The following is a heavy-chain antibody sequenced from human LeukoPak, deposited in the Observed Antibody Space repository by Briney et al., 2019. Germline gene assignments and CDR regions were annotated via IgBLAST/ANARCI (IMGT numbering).Heavy chain of an antibody. Sequence: AAVTVSFMASGYTFTIYYNYWGRQAPGQGLGWRGIINPRGDNTNYAQKFQGRVTITRNTSKSTTYMDLRRLRCGDTALYFLARASRGDSSSWDTIRGLGYYYYYTDVWGKGATGTMSS. CDR2: INPRGDNT. D-gene: IGHD6-13*01. CDR3: ARASRGDSSSWDTIRGLGYYYYYTDV. J-gene: IGHJ6*03. CDR1: GYTFTIYY. V-gene: IGHV1-46*01.